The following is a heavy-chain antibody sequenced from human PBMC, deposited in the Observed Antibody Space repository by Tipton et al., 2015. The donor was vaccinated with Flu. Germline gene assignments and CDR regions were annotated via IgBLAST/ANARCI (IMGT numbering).Heavy chain of an antibody. CDR2: IHRSGST. CDR1: GDSIRSDYF. D-gene: IGHD4-11*01. V-gene: IGHV4-38-2*01. Sequence: LRLSCAVSGDSIRSDYFWGWIRQPPGKGLEWIATIHRSGSTKYNPSLKSRVTISVDASKNQFYLEMRSVTAADMAVYYCARRDFTNYVSDPKNWFDRWGQGTLVTVSS. J-gene: IGHJ5*02. CDR3: ARRDFTNYVSDPKNWFDR.